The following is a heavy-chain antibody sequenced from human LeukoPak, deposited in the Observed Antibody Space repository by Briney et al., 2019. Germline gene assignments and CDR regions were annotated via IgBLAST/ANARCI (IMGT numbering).Heavy chain of an antibody. V-gene: IGHV4-34*01. J-gene: IGHJ2*01. Sequence: PSETLSLTCAVYGGSFSGYYWSWIRQPPGKGLEWIGEINHSGSTNYNPSLKSRVTISVDTSKNQFSLKLSSVTAADTAVYYCARWRIAVAGTRRLWYFDLWGRGTLVTVSS. D-gene: IGHD6-19*01. CDR1: GGSFSGYY. CDR3: ARWRIAVAGTRRLWYFDL. CDR2: INHSGST.